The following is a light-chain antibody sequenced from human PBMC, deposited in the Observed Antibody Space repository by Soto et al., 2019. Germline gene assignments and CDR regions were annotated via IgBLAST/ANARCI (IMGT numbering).Light chain of an antibody. CDR1: QDINTE. CDR3: LHDYNYPRT. J-gene: IGKJ1*01. V-gene: IGKV1-6*01. Sequence: AIQMTQSPSSLSASVGGRVTITCRASQDINTELAWYQQKPGKAPKLLIYAASTVQSGVPSRFRGSGSGTDFALTISSLQPEDFATYFCLHDYNYPRTFVQGTKV. CDR2: AAS.